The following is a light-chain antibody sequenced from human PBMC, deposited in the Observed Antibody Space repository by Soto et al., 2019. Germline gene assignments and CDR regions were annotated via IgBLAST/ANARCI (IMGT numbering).Light chain of an antibody. CDR2: GAS. Sequence: DIQLTQSPSFLSASEGDRVTLTCRASQDISSNLAWYQQRPGKAPQILIYGASNLEDGVPSRFSGSGSGTEFTLTISILQPEDFATYYCQQLDTYPLTFGGGTKVEIK. CDR3: QQLDTYPLT. CDR1: QDISSN. J-gene: IGKJ4*01. V-gene: IGKV1-9*01.